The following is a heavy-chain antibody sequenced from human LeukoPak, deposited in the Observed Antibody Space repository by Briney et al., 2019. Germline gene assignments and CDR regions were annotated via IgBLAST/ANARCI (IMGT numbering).Heavy chain of an antibody. D-gene: IGHD3-9*01. CDR1: GYSFTSYW. Sequence: ESLKISCKGSGYSFTSYWIGWVRQMPGKGLEWMGIIYPGDSDTRYSPSFQGQVTISADKSISTAYLQWSSLKAPDTAMYYCARQPDPYYDILTGHNWFDPWGQGTLVTVSS. CDR3: ARQPDPYYDILTGHNWFDP. CDR2: IYPGDSDT. J-gene: IGHJ5*02. V-gene: IGHV5-51*01.